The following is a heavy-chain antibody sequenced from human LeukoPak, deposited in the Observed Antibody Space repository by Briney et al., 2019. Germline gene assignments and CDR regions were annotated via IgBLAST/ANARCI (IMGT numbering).Heavy chain of an antibody. CDR3: ARLGYYDSSGQFNYGMDV. Sequence: GASVKVSCKASGGTFSSYAISWVRQAPGQGLEWMGGITHIFGTANYAQRFQGRVTITADESTSTAYMELSSLRSEDTAVYYCARLGYYDSSGQFNYGMDVWGQGTTVTVSS. D-gene: IGHD3-22*01. V-gene: IGHV1-69*13. J-gene: IGHJ6*02. CDR2: ITHIFGTA. CDR1: GGTFSSYA.